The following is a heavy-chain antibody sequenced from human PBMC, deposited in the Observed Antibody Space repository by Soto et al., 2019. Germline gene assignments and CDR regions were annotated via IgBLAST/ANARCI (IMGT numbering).Heavy chain of an antibody. V-gene: IGHV1-46*01. D-gene: IGHD3-10*01. CDR2: INPSGGHT. J-gene: IGHJ6*02. CDR3: AREPLRGFGELLPKYYDMDV. CDR1: GYRFTIYY. Sequence: SLVQVACKAFGYRFTIYYGPCVRQTTGQGLEWMRIINPSGGHTSYAQKVHSRVTMTTDTSTSTFDRELSRLGSEDTAVDYCAREPLRGFGELLPKYYDMDVGGQGTTVTVSS.